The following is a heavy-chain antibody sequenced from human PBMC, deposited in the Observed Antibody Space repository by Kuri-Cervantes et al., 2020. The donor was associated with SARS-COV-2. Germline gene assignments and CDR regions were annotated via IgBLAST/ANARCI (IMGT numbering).Heavy chain of an antibody. Sequence: GGSLRLSCAVSGFTFSSYGMHWVRQAPGKGLEWAAVIWYDGSNKYYADSVKGRFTISRDNSKNTLYLQMNSLRAEDTSVYYCARARGIAVAGTRYYYYYYMDVRGKGTTVTVSS. V-gene: IGHV3-33*01. CDR3: ARARGIAVAGTRYYYYYYMDV. D-gene: IGHD6-19*01. CDR1: GFTFSSYG. CDR2: IWYDGSNK. J-gene: IGHJ6*03.